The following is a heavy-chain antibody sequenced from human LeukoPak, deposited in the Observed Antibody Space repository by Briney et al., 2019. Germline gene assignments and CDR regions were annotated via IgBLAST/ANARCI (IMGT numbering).Heavy chain of an antibody. Sequence: GGSLRLSCAVSGFTFSSYAMSWVRQAPGKGLEWVSVISGNGDNTYYADSVKGRFTISRDNSKNTLCLQMSSLGAEDTALYYCAKGRAAVVSAAINYWGQGTLVTVSS. J-gene: IGHJ4*02. V-gene: IGHV3-23*01. CDR3: AKGRAAVVSAAINY. CDR2: ISGNGDNT. D-gene: IGHD2-2*01. CDR1: GFTFSSYA.